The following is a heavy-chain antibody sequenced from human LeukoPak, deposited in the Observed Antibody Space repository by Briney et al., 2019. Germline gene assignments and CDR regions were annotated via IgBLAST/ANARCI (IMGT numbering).Heavy chain of an antibody. CDR2: ISGSGGST. J-gene: IGHJ4*02. CDR3: AKVEGGSSWYYFDY. V-gene: IGHV3-23*01. D-gene: IGHD6-13*01. CDR1: GFTFSSYA. Sequence: PEGSLRLSCAASGFTFSSYAMSWVRQAPGKGLEWVSVISGSGGSTYYADSVKGRFTISTDNSKNPLYLQMNSLRAEDTAVYYCAKVEGGSSWYYFDYWGQGTLVTVSS.